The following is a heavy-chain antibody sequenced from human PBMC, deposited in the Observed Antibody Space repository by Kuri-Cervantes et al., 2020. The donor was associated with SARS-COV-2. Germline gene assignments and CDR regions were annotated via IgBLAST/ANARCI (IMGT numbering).Heavy chain of an antibody. CDR1: GFNFSRTD. CDR3: ARDRVGVHDY. Sequence: LSLTCAASGFNFSRTDMHWVRQAPGKGLEWVAVISHDGKNKKCIASGKGRFTISRDNSQNTLYLQMNSLRVEDTAVYYCARDRVGVHDYWGQGTLVTVSS. CDR2: ISHDGKNK. J-gene: IGHJ4*02. D-gene: IGHD2-21*01. V-gene: IGHV3-30*03.